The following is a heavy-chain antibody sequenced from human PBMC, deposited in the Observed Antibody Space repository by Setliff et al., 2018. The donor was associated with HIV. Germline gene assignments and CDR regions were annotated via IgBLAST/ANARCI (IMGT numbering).Heavy chain of an antibody. CDR2: TPYSGST. CDR1: GDSIVSDDSTSSHH. D-gene: IGHD2-15*01. V-gene: IGHV4-59*11. J-gene: IGHJ4*02. Sequence: SETLSLTCRFSGDSIVSDDSTSSHHCSWIRQPPGRGLEWIGTTPYSGSTNYNPSLRSRVTISLDTSTNQFSLRLNSVTAADTAHYFCVVYFGGNGGRGLWGQGTLVTVYS. CDR3: VVYFGGNGGRGL.